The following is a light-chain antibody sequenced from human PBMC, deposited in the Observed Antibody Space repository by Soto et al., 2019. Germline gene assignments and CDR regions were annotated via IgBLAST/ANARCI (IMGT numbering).Light chain of an antibody. CDR3: QQYGSSLTWT. CDR2: GAS. CDR1: QSVSSSY. Sequence: EIVLTQSPGTLSLSPGERATLSCRASQSVSSSYLAWYQQKPGQAPRLLIYGASNRATGISDRFSGSGSGKDFTLTISRLEPEDLAVYYCQQYGSSLTWTFGQGTKVEIE. J-gene: IGKJ1*01. V-gene: IGKV3-20*01.